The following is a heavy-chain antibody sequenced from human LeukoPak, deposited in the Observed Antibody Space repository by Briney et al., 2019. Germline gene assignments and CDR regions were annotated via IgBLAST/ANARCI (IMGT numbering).Heavy chain of an antibody. CDR1: GYIFTNYG. J-gene: IGHJ4*02. V-gene: IGHV1-18*01. D-gene: IGHD6-6*01. Sequence: GASVKVSCKASGYIFTNYGITWVRQAPGQGLEWMGWISGYNGNTNYAQKLQGRVTMTTDTSTSTAYMELRSLRSDDTAVYYCARDLEGPYSSSPHDYWGQGTLVTVSS. CDR3: ARDLEGPYSSSPHDY. CDR2: ISGYNGNT.